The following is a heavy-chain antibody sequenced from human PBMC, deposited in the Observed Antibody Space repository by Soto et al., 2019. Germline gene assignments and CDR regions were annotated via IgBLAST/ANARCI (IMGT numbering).Heavy chain of an antibody. CDR2: ISSGST. CDR3: AKGRSYYYYYGVDV. CDR1: GFMFSGYM. V-gene: IGHV3-23*01. Sequence: GGSLRLSCAASGFMFSGYMMNWVRQAPGKGLEWLSYISSGSTYYADSVKGRFTISRDNSKSTPYLQMNSLRAEDTALYYCAKGRSYYYYYGVDVWGQGTTVTVSS. J-gene: IGHJ6*02.